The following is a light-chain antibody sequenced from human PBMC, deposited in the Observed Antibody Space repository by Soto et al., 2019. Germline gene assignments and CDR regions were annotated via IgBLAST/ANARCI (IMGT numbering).Light chain of an antibody. Sequence: DIQMTQSPSSLSASVGDRVTMACGVSQTISNYLNWYQKKPGKAPKLLIYAASSLQRGVPSRFSGSGSGTDFTLTIGSLQPEDFATYYCQQSYSPPPITFGQGTRLEIK. CDR2: AAS. V-gene: IGKV1-39*01. CDR1: QTISNY. CDR3: QQSYSPPPIT. J-gene: IGKJ5*01.